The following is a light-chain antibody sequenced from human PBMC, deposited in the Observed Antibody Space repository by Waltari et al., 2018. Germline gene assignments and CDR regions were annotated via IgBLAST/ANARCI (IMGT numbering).Light chain of an antibody. CDR3: SSWDDSVIGPV. J-gene: IGLJ2*01. CDR2: SNN. V-gene: IGLV1-44*01. CDR1: SSNIGSKT. Sequence: QSMLTQPPSASGTPGQRVNISCSGSSSNIGSKTVNWYQHPPGTAPRVLIYSNNQRPSGVPDRFSGSKSGTSASLAISGLQSEDEADYYCSSWDDSVIGPVFGGGTKLTVL.